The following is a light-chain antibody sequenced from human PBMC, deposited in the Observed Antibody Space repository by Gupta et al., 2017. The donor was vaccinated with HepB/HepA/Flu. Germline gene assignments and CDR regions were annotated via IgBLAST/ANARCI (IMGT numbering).Light chain of an antibody. CDR1: QSISIY. V-gene: IGKV1-39*01. J-gene: IGKJ4*01. CDR3: QETYDTPRT. CDR2: AAT. Sequence: EIQITQSLSSLSASLGDRVTISCRASQSISIYLNWYQQKPGKAPELLIYAATTLQTGVPSRFSGSGSVTDFTLTVSSLQPEDFATYYCQETYDTPRTFGGGTKLDIK.